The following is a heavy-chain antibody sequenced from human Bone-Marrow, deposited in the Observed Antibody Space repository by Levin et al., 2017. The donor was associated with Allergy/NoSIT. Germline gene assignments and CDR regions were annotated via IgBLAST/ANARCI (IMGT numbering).Heavy chain of an antibody. CDR1: GSTFSSFV. CDR2: VSPYNGKT. Sequence: RTGGSLRLSCKASGSTFSSFVISWVRQAPGQGLEWMGWVSPYNGKTKYVEKFQGRVTMTTDRSTSTAYMELKILRSDDTAVYYCARENYDSSGYYLHFDHWGQGTLVTVSS. CDR3: ARENYDSSGYYLHFDH. V-gene: IGHV1-18*01. D-gene: IGHD3-22*01. J-gene: IGHJ4*02.